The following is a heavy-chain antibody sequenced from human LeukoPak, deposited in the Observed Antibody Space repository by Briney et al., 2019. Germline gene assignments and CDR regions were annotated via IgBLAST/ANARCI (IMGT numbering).Heavy chain of an antibody. CDR2: INYGGST. D-gene: IGHD3-3*01. J-gene: IGHJ6*03. Sequence: PSHTLYLSCTVSGCSISSGDFYWSWIRPPPGQGLEWMGYINYGGSTYYNPSLTSRVTISVDTSKNQFSLQLSSVTAADTAVYYCAREMFGVVIAVCPYYYYYMDVCGKGTTVTVSS. CDR3: AREMFGVVIAVCPYYYYYMDV. CDR1: GCSISSGDFY. V-gene: IGHV4-30-4*08.